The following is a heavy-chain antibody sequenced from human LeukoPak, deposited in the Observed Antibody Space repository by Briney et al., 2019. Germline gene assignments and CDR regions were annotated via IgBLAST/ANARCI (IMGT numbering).Heavy chain of an antibody. V-gene: IGHV3-53*01. J-gene: IGHJ4*02. CDR3: ARDGGYGSGSFDY. CDR2: TYSGGST. Sequence: GGSLRLSCAASGFTVSSNYMSWVRQAPGKGLEWVSVTYSGGSTYYTDSVKGRFTVSRDISKNTLYLQMNSLRAEDTAVYYCARDGGYGSGSFDYWGQGTLVTVSS. D-gene: IGHD3-10*01. CDR1: GFTVSSNY.